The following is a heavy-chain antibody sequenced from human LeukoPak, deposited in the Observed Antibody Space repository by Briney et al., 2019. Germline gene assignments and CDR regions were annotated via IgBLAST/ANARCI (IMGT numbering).Heavy chain of an antibody. CDR3: ARQGEGGRAFDI. Sequence: SETLSPTCTVSGASISSSSYYWGWIRQPPGKGLEWIATIYYSGSTYYNPSLKSRVTISVDTSKNQFSLNVSSMTAADTAVYYCARQGEGGRAFDIWGQGTMVTVSS. J-gene: IGHJ3*02. CDR2: IYYSGST. D-gene: IGHD1-26*01. V-gene: IGHV4-39*01. CDR1: GASISSSSYY.